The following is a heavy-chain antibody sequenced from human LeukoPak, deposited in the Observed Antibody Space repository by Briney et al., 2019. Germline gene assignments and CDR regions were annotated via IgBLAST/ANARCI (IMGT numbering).Heavy chain of an antibody. CDR1: GYTFTTYY. CDR2: IIPIFGTA. D-gene: IGHD3-3*01. CDR3: ARAWGGYYDFWT. J-gene: IGHJ5*02. Sequence: SVKVSCKASGYTFTTYYMHWVRQAPGQGLEWMGGIIPIFGTANYAQKFQGRVTITADESTSTAYMELSSLRSEDTAVYYCARAWGGYYDFWTWGQGTLVTVSS. V-gene: IGHV1-69*13.